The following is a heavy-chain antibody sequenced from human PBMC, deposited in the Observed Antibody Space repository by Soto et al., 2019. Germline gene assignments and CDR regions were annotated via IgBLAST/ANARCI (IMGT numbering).Heavy chain of an antibody. CDR2: IYYSGIT. Sequence: KASETLSLTRTVSGVSISNSSYYWGWIRRPPGKGLEWIGTIYYSGITYYNPSLKSRVTISVDTSKNQFSLKLTSVTAADTAVYYCARHGSNWGQGTLVTVSS. CDR3: ARHGSN. CDR1: GVSISNSSYY. J-gene: IGHJ4*02. V-gene: IGHV4-39*01.